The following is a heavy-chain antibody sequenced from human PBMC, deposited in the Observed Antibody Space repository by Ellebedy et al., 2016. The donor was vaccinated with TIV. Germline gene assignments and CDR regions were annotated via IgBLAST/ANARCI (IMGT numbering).Heavy chain of an antibody. D-gene: IGHD3-3*01. J-gene: IGHJ4*02. CDR3: AKGLLDFWSGYVDH. CDR1: GFTFSESG. Sequence: GESLKISXVASGFTFSESGMHWVRQAPGRGLEWVAVISSDGSNTYYADSVKGRFTISRDNTRNTLELHSSGLRDDDTALYYCAKGLLDFWSGYVDHWGRGTLVTVSS. CDR2: ISSDGSNT. V-gene: IGHV3-30*18.